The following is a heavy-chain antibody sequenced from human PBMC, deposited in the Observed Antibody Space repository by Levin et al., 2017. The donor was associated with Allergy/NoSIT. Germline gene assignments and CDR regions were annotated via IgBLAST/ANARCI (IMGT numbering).Heavy chain of an antibody. Sequence: LSLTCAASGFTFSDYYMSWIRQAPGKGLVWVSYISSSGSTIYYADSVKGRFTISRDNAKNSLYLQMNSLRAEDTAVYYCARDSLRGYSYAAAIDYWGQGTLVTVSS. CDR2: ISSSGSTI. D-gene: IGHD5-18*01. J-gene: IGHJ4*02. V-gene: IGHV3-11*01. CDR3: ARDSLRGYSYAAAIDY. CDR1: GFTFSDYY.